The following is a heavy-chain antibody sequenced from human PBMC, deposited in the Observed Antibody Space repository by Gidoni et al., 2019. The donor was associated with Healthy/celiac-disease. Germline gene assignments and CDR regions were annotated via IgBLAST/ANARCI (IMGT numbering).Heavy chain of an antibody. CDR3: ARGGQWLVSVDY. V-gene: IGHV3-7*03. J-gene: IGHJ4*02. D-gene: IGHD6-19*01. CDR2: IKQDGSEK. Sequence: EVQLVESGGGLVQPGGSLRPSWPASGFTFIGYWMSWVRQAPGKGLEWVANIKQDGSEKYYVDSVKGRFTISRDNAKNSLYLQMNSLRAEDTAVYYCARGGQWLVSVDYWGQGTLVTVSS. CDR1: GFTFIGYW.